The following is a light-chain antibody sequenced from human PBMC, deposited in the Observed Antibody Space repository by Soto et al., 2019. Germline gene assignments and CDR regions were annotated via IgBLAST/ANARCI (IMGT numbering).Light chain of an antibody. CDR3: SSYTSSSTLV. V-gene: IGLV2-14*01. J-gene: IGLJ3*02. CDR1: SSDVGGYNY. CDR2: EVS. Sequence: QLVLTQPASVSGSPGQSITISCTGTSSDVGGYNYVSWFQHHPGKAPKLMIFEVSNRPSGVSNRFSGSKSGNTASLTISGLQAEDEADYYCSSYTSSSTLVFGGGTKLTVL.